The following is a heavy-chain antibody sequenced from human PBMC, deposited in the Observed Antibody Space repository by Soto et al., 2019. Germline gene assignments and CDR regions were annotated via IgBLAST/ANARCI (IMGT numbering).Heavy chain of an antibody. D-gene: IGHD6-19*01. CDR2: IYWDDDK. J-gene: IGHJ4*02. CDR3: AHIVVDGLGYYFNY. CDR1: WFSLRTTKGG. V-gene: IGHV2-5*02. Sequence: PPQNPTLTCAFSWFSLRTTKGGVGWVRQPPGEALEWLALIYWDDDKRYSPSLKTRLTITKDSPKNRVVLTMSDMDPVDTATYYCAHIVVDGLGYYFNYWGQGTLVTVSS.